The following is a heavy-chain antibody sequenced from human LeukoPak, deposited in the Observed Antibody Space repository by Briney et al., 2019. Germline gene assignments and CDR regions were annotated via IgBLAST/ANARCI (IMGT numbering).Heavy chain of an antibody. CDR3: ARGPRDPTEYCSRGTCSPTYEV. Sequence: QPGGSLRLSCAASGFIFSDYEMNWVRQAPGKGLEWVSYISSSGRKIYYADSVKGRFTIPRDNAKNSLYLQMNSLRADDTAIYYCARGPRDPTEYCSRGTCSPTYEVWGQGTPVTVSS. V-gene: IGHV3-48*03. D-gene: IGHD2-15*01. J-gene: IGHJ4*02. CDR1: GFIFSDYE. CDR2: ISSSGRKI.